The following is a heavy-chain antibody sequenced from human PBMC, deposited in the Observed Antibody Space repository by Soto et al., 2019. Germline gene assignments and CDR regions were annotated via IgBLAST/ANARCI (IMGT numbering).Heavy chain of an antibody. CDR2: INRSGST. CDR3: ASANGLRLGELSWGGHNWFVP. CDR1: GGSFIGYY. Sequence: QVQLQQWGAGLLKPSETLSLTCAVSGGSFIGYYWTWIRQPPGKGLEWSGEINRSGSTNYNPSLQSRVTTSLDTSKKQFSLKLSSVSAADTAMYYCASANGLRLGELSWGGHNWFVPWVQGTLVTVSS. J-gene: IGHJ5*02. D-gene: IGHD3-16*02. V-gene: IGHV4-34*01.